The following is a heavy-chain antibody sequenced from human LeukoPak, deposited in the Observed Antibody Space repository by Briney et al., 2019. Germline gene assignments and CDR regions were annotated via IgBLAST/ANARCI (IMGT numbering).Heavy chain of an antibody. J-gene: IGHJ4*02. D-gene: IGHD3-22*01. Sequence: PGGSLRLSCAASGFTFSNAWMNWVRQAPGKGLEWVGRIKSKTDGGTTDYAAPVRGRFTISRDDSKNTLYLQMNSLKTEDTAVYYCSTTYYYDSSEGYWGQGTLVTVSS. CDR2: IKSKTDGGTT. CDR3: STTYYYDSSEGY. V-gene: IGHV3-15*07. CDR1: GFTFSNAW.